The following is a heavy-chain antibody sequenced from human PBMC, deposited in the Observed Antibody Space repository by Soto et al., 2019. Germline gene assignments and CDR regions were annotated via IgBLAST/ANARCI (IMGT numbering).Heavy chain of an antibody. CDR1: GFTFSSYA. V-gene: IGHV3-23*01. CDR2: ISGSGVST. Sequence: GGSLRLSCAASGFTFSSYAMTWVREAPGKGLEWVSGISGSGVSTYYADSVKGRFTISRDNSKNTLYLQMNSLRAEDTALYYCAKGRRADCHSDSDAWGQRTLVTVSS. CDR3: AKGRRADCHSDSDA. J-gene: IGHJ5*02. D-gene: IGHD2-21*02.